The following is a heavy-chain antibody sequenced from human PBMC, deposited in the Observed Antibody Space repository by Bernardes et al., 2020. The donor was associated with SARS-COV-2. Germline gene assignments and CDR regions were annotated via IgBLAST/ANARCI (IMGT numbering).Heavy chain of an antibody. V-gene: IGHV4-39*07. CDR3: ARDEGRHRGYDWAY. Sequence: SETLSLTCTVSGGSIGTSSYYWGWIRQPTGKGLEWIGSFYDSGNTYYNASLKSRVTISVDTSKNQFSLSLRSVTAADTAVYYCARDEGRHRGYDWAYWGQGTLVTVSS. J-gene: IGHJ4*02. D-gene: IGHD5-12*01. CDR2: FYDSGNT. CDR1: GGSIGTSSYY.